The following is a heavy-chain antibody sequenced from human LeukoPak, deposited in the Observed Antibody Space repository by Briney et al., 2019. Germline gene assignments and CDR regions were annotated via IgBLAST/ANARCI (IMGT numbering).Heavy chain of an antibody. V-gene: IGHV3-21*01. CDR1: GFTFSSYS. CDR3: ARSVHCSGGSCYPAQIYYYYMDV. Sequence: PGGSLRLSCAASGFTFSSYSMNWVRQAPGKGLEWVSSISSSSSYIYYADSVKGRFTISRDNAKNSLYLQMNSLRAEDTAVYYCARSVHCSGGSCYPAQIYYYYMDVWGKGTTVTVSS. D-gene: IGHD2-15*01. J-gene: IGHJ6*03. CDR2: ISSSSSYI.